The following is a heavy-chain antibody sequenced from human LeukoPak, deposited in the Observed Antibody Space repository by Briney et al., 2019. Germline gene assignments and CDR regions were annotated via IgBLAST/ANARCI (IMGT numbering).Heavy chain of an antibody. CDR2: IYHSGST. Sequence: PSETLSLTCTVSGGSISSYYWSWIRQPPGKGLEWIGYIYHSGSTYYNPSLKSRVTISVDRSKNQFSLKLSSVTAADTAVYYCARDKEDIVVVVAAPYYYMDVWGKGTTVTVSS. V-gene: IGHV4-59*12. J-gene: IGHJ6*03. CDR3: ARDKEDIVVVVAAPYYYMDV. D-gene: IGHD2-15*01. CDR1: GGSISSYY.